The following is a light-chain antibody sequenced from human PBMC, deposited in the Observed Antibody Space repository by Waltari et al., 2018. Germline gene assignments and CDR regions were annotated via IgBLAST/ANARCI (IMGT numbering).Light chain of an antibody. J-gene: IGLJ3*02. Sequence: QLVLTQSPSASASLGASVTLTCTLSSGHSTHIIAWLQQQPETGPRYLMNIKSDGSHNKGVGIPDRFSGSSSGAERYLTISSLQSEDEADYYCQTGGHGTWVFGGGTRLTVL. CDR1: SGHSTHI. CDR3: QTGGHGTWV. CDR2: IKSDGSH. V-gene: IGLV4-69*01.